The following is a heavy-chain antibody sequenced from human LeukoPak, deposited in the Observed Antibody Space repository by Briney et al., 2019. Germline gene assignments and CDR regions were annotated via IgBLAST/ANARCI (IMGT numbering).Heavy chain of an antibody. V-gene: IGHV4-34*01. D-gene: IGHD6-19*01. J-gene: IGHJ6*02. CDR2: INHSGST. CDR3: ARGPYSSGWYWETAYAYYYYYGMDV. CDR1: GGSFSGYY. Sequence: SETLSLTCAVYGGSFSGYYWSWIRQPPGKGLEWIGEINHSGSTDYNPSLKSRVTISVDTSKNQFSLKLSSVTAADTTVYYCARGPYSSGWYWETAYAYYYYYGMDVWGQGTTVTVSS.